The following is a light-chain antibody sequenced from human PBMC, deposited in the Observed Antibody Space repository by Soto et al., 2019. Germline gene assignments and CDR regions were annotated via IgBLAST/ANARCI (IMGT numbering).Light chain of an antibody. CDR2: GAS. V-gene: IGKV3-20*01. CDR3: QQYDTSPRT. Sequence: EIVLTQSPGTLSLSAEERATLSCRASQSVSSNYLAWYQQKRGQAPRLLIYGASSRATGIPTRFSGSGSGTDFTLTISRLEPEDFAVYYCQQYDTSPRTFGQGTKVEI. J-gene: IGKJ1*01. CDR1: QSVSSNY.